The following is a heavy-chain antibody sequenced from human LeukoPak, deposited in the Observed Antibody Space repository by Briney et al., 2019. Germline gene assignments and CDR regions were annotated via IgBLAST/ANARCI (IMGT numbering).Heavy chain of an antibody. CDR3: ARDYLAAPAY. CDR2: ISPLSGNT. CDR1: DYTFSSYG. D-gene: IGHD6-25*01. V-gene: IGHV1-18*01. J-gene: IGHJ4*02. Sequence: ASVRVSCKASDYTFSSYGINWVRQAPGQGLEWMGWISPLSGNTDYAQNFQGRVTMTTDTSSSTAYMELRSLRSDDTAIYYCARDYLAAPAYWGQGTLVTVSS.